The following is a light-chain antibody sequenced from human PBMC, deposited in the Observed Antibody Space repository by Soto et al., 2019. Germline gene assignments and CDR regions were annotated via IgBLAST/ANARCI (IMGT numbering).Light chain of an antibody. CDR3: QPYDNLPIP. V-gene: IGKV1-33*01. CDR1: QDISNY. J-gene: IGKJ3*01. Sequence: DIQMTQSPSSLSASVGDRVTITCQASQDISNYLNWYQQKPGKAPKLLIYDASNLETGVPSRFSGSGSGTDFTFTISSLQPEDIATYYCQPYDNLPIPFGPGTKVDIK. CDR2: DAS.